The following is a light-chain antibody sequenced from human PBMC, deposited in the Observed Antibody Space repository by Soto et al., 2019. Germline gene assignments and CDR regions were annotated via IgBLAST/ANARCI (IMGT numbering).Light chain of an antibody. Sequence: QSVLTQPASVSGSPGQSITLSCTGTSSDVGGYNYVSGYQQHPGKAPKFMIYDVSNRPSGVSNRFSGSKSGNTASLTISWLQAEDEADDYCSSYTTSNTRQIVFGTGTKLTVL. V-gene: IGLV2-14*01. CDR2: DVS. J-gene: IGLJ1*01. CDR1: SSDVGGYNY. CDR3: SSYTTSNTRQIV.